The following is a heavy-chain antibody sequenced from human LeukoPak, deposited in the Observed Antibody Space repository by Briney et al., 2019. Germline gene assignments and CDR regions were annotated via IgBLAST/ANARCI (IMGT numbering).Heavy chain of an antibody. J-gene: IGHJ4*02. Sequence: PGGSLRLSCAASGFTFSSYSMNWVRQAPGKGLEWVSSISSSSSYIYYADSVKGRFTISRDNAKNSLYLQMNSLRAEDTAVYYCAREGTSYYDFWSGYYTGSYFDYWGQGTLVTVSS. CDR2: ISSSSSYI. V-gene: IGHV3-21*01. D-gene: IGHD3-3*01. CDR3: AREGTSYYDFWSGYYTGSYFDY. CDR1: GFTFSSYS.